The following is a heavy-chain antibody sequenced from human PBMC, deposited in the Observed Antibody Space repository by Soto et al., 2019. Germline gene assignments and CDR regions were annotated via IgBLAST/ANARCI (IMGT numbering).Heavy chain of an antibody. CDR1: GDSVSSSRVA. V-gene: IGHV6-1*01. Sequence: SQTLSLTCVISGDSVSSSRVAWNWVRQSPSRGLEWLGRTYYRSRWYSDFAVSVRGRIVINADTSKNQFSLQLNSVTPEDTAVYFCARSEEDSAYYHYGLDAWGQGTPVTVSS. D-gene: IGHD2-15*01. CDR3: ARSEEDSAYYHYGLDA. CDR2: TYYRSRWYS. J-gene: IGHJ6*02.